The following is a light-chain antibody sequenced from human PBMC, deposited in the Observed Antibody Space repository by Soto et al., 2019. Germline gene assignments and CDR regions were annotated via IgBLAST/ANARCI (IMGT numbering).Light chain of an antibody. Sequence: DIHMTQSPSSLSASVGDRVTITCRASQSIVNFLNWYQQKPGKAPKLLIYSASNLETGVPTRFSGSGSGTDFTLNISSLQAEDFATYYCQQSYGTPYTFGQGTKMEIK. CDR2: SAS. CDR1: QSIVNF. V-gene: IGKV1-39*01. J-gene: IGKJ2*01. CDR3: QQSYGTPYT.